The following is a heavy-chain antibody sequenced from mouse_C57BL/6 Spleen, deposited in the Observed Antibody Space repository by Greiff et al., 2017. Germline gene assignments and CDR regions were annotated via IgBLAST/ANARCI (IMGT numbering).Heavy chain of an antibody. V-gene: IGHV1-81*01. CDR2: IYPRSGNT. CDR1: GYTFTSYG. Sequence: VKLVESGAELARPGASVKLSCKASGYTFTSYGISWVKQRTGQGLEWIGEIYPRSGNTYYNEKFKGKATLTADKSSSTAYMELRSLTSEDSAVYFCARGGGNYDAMDYWGQGTSVTVSS. D-gene: IGHD2-1*01. J-gene: IGHJ4*01. CDR3: ARGGGNYDAMDY.